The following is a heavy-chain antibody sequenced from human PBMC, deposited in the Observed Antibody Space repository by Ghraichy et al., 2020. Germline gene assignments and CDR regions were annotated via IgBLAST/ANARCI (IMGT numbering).Heavy chain of an antibody. D-gene: IGHD3-10*01. CDR2: ISSSSSYI. V-gene: IGHV3-21*01. CDR1: GFTFSSYS. J-gene: IGHJ4*02. Sequence: GGSLRLSCAASGFTFSSYSMNWVRQAPGKGLEWVSSISSSSSYIYYADSVKGRFTISRDNAKNSLYLQMNSLRAEDTAVYYCARVGSGSYCLDYWGQGTLVTVSS. CDR3: ARVGSGSYCLDY.